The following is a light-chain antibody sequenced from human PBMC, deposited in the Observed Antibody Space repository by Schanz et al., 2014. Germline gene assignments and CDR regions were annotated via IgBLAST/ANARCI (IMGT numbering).Light chain of an antibody. J-gene: IGLJ2*01. Sequence: QSALTQPPSASGSPGQSVTISCTGTSSDVGGYNHVSWYQHHPGKAPKLMIYEVSERPSGVPDRFSGSKSVNTASLTVSGLQAEDEADYYCSSYAGSNNWRVFGGGTKLTVL. CDR3: SSYAGSNNWRV. CDR2: EVS. V-gene: IGLV2-8*01. CDR1: SSDVGGYNH.